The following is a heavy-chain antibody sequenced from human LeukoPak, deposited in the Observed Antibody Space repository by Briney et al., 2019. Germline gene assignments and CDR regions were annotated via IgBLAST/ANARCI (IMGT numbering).Heavy chain of an antibody. Sequence: PGGSLRLSCAVSGFTVSSNYMSWVRQAPGKGLEWFSVIYDGGSTDYAESVKGRFTISRDNSKNTLYLQMNSLRAEDTAVYYCARDWGYCSSTSCHVFDYWGQGTLVTVSS. CDR3: ARDWGYCSSTSCHVFDY. CDR2: IYDGGST. D-gene: IGHD2-2*01. J-gene: IGHJ4*02. CDR1: GFTVSSNY. V-gene: IGHV3-53*01.